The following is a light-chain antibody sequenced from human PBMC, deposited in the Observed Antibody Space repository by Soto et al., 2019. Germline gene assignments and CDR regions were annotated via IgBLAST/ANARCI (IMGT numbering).Light chain of an antibody. J-gene: IGLJ1*01. CDR2: ENN. CDR3: QSDDSSLSGYV. Sequence: QSVLTQPPSVSEAPGQRVTISCTGSSSNIGAGYEAHWYQQVPGTAPKLLIYENNNRPSGVPDRFSGSKSGTSASLAITGLQAGDEAGYYCQSDDSSLSGYVFGTGTKLTVL. CDR1: SSNIGAGYE. V-gene: IGLV1-40*01.